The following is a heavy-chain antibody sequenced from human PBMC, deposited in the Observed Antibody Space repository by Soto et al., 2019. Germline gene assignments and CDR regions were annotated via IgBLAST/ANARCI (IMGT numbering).Heavy chain of an antibody. V-gene: IGHV1-8*01. D-gene: IGHD2-2*01. CDR1: GYTFTSYD. Sequence: ASVKVSCKASGYTFTSYDINWVRQATGQGLEWMGWMNPNSGNTGYAQKFQGRVTMTRNTSISTAYMELSSLRSEDTAVYYCARGLGYCSSTSCSNWFDPWGQGTLVTVSS. J-gene: IGHJ5*02. CDR2: MNPNSGNT. CDR3: ARGLGYCSSTSCSNWFDP.